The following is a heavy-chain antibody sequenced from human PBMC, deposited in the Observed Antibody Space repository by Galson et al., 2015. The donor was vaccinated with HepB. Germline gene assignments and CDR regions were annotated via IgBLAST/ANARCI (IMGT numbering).Heavy chain of an antibody. D-gene: IGHD5-12*01. Sequence: SVKVSCKASGYTFTSYGISWVRQAPGQGLEWMGWISAYNGNTNYAQKLQGRVTMTTDTSTSTAYMELRSLRSDDTAVYYCARAGGKGYSGYVFGYWGQGTLVTVSS. CDR2: ISAYNGNT. V-gene: IGHV1-18*01. J-gene: IGHJ4*02. CDR1: GYTFTSYG. CDR3: ARAGGKGYSGYVFGY.